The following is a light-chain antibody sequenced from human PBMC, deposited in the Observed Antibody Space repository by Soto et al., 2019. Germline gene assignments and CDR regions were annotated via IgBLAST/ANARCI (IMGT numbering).Light chain of an antibody. CDR2: GAS. Sequence: EIVLTQSPGTLSLSPGERATISCRASQSVSSSYLAWYQQKPGQAPRLLIYGASSRATGIPDRFSGSGSGTAFTLTISRLEPEDFAVYYCQQYGSSPGTFGQGTKVEIK. J-gene: IGKJ1*01. CDR3: QQYGSSPGT. CDR1: QSVSSSY. V-gene: IGKV3-20*01.